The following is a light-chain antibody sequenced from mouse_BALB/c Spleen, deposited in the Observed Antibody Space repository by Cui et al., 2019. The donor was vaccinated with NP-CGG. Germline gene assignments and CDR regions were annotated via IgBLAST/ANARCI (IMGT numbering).Light chain of an antibody. CDR3: ALWYSNHWV. Sequence: VLTPASALTTSPGEPVTLTCRSSTGAVTTSTYANWVQEKPDHLFTGLIGGTNNRAPGVPARFSGSLIGDKAALTITGAQTEDEAIYFCALWYSNHWVFGGGTKLTVL. V-gene: IGLV1*01. J-gene: IGLJ1*01. CDR1: TGAVTTSTY. CDR2: GTN.